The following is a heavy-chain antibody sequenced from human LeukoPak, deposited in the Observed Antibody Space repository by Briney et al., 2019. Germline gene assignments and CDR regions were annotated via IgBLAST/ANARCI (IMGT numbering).Heavy chain of an antibody. V-gene: IGHV3-7*01. CDR3: ARPFGSGTYYQFDL. CDR1: GFTFSTHG. J-gene: IGHJ4*02. Sequence: GGSLRLSCAASGFTFSTHGMHWVRQAPGKGLEWVANIKGDGSDKYYLDSLKGRFTVSRDNAKNSLYLQVNSLRADDTAVYYCARPFGSGTYYQFDLWGQGTLVTVSS. CDR2: IKGDGSDK. D-gene: IGHD3-10*01.